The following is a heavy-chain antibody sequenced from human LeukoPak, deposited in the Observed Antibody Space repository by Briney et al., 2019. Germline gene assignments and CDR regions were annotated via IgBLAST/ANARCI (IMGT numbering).Heavy chain of an antibody. CDR1: RFTFDDYA. CDR2: ISRSSSYI. D-gene: IGHD4-23*01. Sequence: GGSLRLSCVTSRFTFDDYAMHWVRQAPGKGLEWVSSISRSSSYIYYADSVKGRFTISRDNAKNSLYLQMNSLRAEDTALYYCARGNGGTRSRYWYFDLWGRGTLVTVSS. CDR3: ARGNGGTRSRYWYFDL. J-gene: IGHJ2*01. V-gene: IGHV3-21*01.